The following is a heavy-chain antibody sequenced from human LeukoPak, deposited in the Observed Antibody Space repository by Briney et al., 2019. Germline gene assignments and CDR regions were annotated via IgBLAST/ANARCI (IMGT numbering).Heavy chain of an antibody. CDR3: ARIGYGSGSPTNL. CDR2: SYIRGST. Sequence: KPSQTLSLICTVSGGSISSGSYYWSWIRQPDGKGLEWIGRSYIRGSTDYNPSLKSRVTISVDTSKNQFSLKLNSVTAADTAVYYCARIGYGSGSPTNLWGQGTLATVSS. J-gene: IGHJ5*02. CDR1: GGSISSGSYY. D-gene: IGHD3-10*01. V-gene: IGHV4-61*02.